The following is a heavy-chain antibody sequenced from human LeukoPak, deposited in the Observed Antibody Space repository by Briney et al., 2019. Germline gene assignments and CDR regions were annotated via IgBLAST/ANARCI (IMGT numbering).Heavy chain of an antibody. CDR3: AKDMWGGAWFGELYPSNWFDP. CDR1: GFTFSSYA. J-gene: IGHJ5*02. Sequence: PGGSLRLSCAASGFTFSSYAMSWVRQAPGKGLEWVSAISGSGGSTYYADSVKGRFTISRDNSKNTLYLQMNSLRAEDTAVYYCAKDMWGGAWFGELYPSNWFDPWGQGTLVTVSS. CDR2: ISGSGGST. D-gene: IGHD3-10*01. V-gene: IGHV3-23*01.